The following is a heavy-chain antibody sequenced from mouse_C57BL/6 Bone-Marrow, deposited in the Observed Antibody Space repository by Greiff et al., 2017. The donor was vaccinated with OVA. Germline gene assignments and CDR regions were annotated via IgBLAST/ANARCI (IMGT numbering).Heavy chain of an antibody. J-gene: IGHJ3*01. V-gene: IGHV1-80*01. Sequence: VQLQQSGAELVKPGASVKISCKASGYAFSSYWMNWVKQRPGKGLEWIGQIYPGDGDTNYNGKFKGKATLTAAKSSSTAYMQLSSLTSEDSAVYFCARGDYDYPWFAYWGQGTLVTVSA. CDR2: IYPGDGDT. D-gene: IGHD2-4*01. CDR3: ARGDYDYPWFAY. CDR1: GYAFSSYW.